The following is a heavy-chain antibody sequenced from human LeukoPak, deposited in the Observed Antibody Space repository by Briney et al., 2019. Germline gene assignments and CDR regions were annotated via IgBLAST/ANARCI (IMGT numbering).Heavy chain of an antibody. CDR3: ASQQYYYDSSGPFDY. Sequence: SETLSLTCTVSGGSISSYYWSWIRQPPGKGLEWIGYIYYSGSTNYNPSLKSRVTISVDTSKNQFSLKLSSVTAADTAVYYCASQQYYYDSSGPFDYWGQGTLVTVSS. CDR1: GGSISSYY. D-gene: IGHD3-22*01. CDR2: IYYSGST. J-gene: IGHJ4*02. V-gene: IGHV4-59*12.